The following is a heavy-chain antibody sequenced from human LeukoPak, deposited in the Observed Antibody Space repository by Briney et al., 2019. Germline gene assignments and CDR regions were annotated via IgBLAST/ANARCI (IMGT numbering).Heavy chain of an antibody. V-gene: IGHV3-30*04. CDR1: GFTFSSYA. D-gene: IGHD6-19*01. CDR3: ARRKAVAGAQDY. Sequence: GGSLRLSCGASGFTFSSYAMHWVRQAPGKGLEWVAVISYDGSNKYYADSVKGRFTISRDNVKNSLYLQMNSLRAEDTAVYYCARRKAVAGAQDYWGQGTLVTVSS. J-gene: IGHJ4*02. CDR2: ISYDGSNK.